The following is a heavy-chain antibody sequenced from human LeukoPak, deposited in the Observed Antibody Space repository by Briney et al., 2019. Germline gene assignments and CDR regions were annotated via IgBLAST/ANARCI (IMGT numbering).Heavy chain of an antibody. Sequence: QPGGSLRLSCAASGFTFSTYWMSWVRQAPGKGLEWVANIKQDVGDKYYVDSVKGRFTISRDNAKNSLYLQMNSLRSEDTAVYYCARETRGYDILTGKYHRGYYSYYMDVWGKGTTVIVSS. V-gene: IGHV3-7*01. CDR1: GFTFSTYW. CDR3: ARETRGYDILTGKYHRGYYSYYMDV. CDR2: IKQDVGDK. J-gene: IGHJ6*03. D-gene: IGHD3-9*01.